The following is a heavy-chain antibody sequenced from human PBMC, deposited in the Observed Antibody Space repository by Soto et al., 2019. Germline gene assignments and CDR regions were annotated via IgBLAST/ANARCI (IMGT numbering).Heavy chain of an antibody. Sequence: SETLSLTCTVSGGSISSSSYYWGWIRQPPGKRLEWIGSIYYSGSTYYNTSLKSRVTISVDTSKNQFSMKLRSVTAADTAVYYCARRIRTGDGGRHVAYFDYWGQGTLVTVS. CDR2: IYYSGST. CDR1: GGSISSSSYY. D-gene: IGHD7-27*01. J-gene: IGHJ4*02. V-gene: IGHV4-39*01. CDR3: ARRIRTGDGGRHVAYFDY.